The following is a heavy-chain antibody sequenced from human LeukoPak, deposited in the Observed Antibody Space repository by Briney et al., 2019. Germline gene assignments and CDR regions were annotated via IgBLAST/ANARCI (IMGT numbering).Heavy chain of an antibody. D-gene: IGHD3-9*01. V-gene: IGHV3-53*01. Sequence: GGTLRLSCAASGFTVSSNYMSWVRQAPGKGLEWVSAIYSGGSTDYADSVKCRFTISRDNSKNTLYLQMNSLRVEDTAVYYCARSSHYDILTGYSEEDAFDIWGQGTMVTVSS. CDR2: IYSGGST. J-gene: IGHJ3*02. CDR3: ARSSHYDILTGYSEEDAFDI. CDR1: GFTVSSNY.